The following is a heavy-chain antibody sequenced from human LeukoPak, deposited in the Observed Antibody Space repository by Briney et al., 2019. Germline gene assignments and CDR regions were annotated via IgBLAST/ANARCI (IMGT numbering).Heavy chain of an antibody. CDR2: IYSSGIT. Sequence: PSETLSLTCTVSGGSISSGSYYWSWIRQPAGKGLWWIGLIYSSGITNYNPSLKSRVTISVDTSKNQFSLKLRSVTAADTAVYYCARQDSSGDYDEGYFQRWGQGTLVTVSS. D-gene: IGHD3-22*01. CDR1: GGSISSGSYY. V-gene: IGHV4-61*02. J-gene: IGHJ1*01. CDR3: ARQDSSGDYDEGYFQR.